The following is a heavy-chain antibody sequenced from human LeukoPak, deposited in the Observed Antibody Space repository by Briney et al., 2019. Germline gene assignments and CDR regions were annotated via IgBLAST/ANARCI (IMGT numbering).Heavy chain of an antibody. CDR1: GYTLTELS. V-gene: IGHV1-24*01. CDR3: ATGYSSGWTWYNWFDP. D-gene: IGHD6-19*01. Sequence: ASVKVSCKVSGYTLTELSMHWVRQAPGKGLEWMGGFDPEDGETIYAQKFQGRVTMTEDTSTDTAYMELSSLRSEDTAVYYCATGYSSGWTWYNWFDPWGQEPWSPSPQ. CDR2: FDPEDGET. J-gene: IGHJ5*02.